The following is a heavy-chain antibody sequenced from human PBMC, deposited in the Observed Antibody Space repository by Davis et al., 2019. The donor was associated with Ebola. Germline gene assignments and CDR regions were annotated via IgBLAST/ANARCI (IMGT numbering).Heavy chain of an antibody. CDR3: ARAPAGSNWNYGGNWFDP. Sequence: ASVKVSCKASGYTFTNYDINWVRQASGQGLEWMGWMNPNSGHTGYAQKFQGRVTLTRDTSTRTAHMELSSLRSDDTAVYYCARAPAGSNWNYGGNWFDPWGQGTLVSVSS. D-gene: IGHD1-7*01. V-gene: IGHV1-8*01. CDR1: GYTFTNYD. CDR2: MNPNSGHT. J-gene: IGHJ5*02.